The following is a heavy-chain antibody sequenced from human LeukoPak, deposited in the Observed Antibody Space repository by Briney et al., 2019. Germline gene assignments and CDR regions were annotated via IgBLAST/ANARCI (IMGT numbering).Heavy chain of an antibody. D-gene: IGHD3-22*01. J-gene: IGHJ4*02. CDR1: GYIFTSYY. V-gene: IGHV1-46*01. CDR2: IDPRGGST. Sequence: ASVKVSCXASGYIFTSYYIHWVRRALGQGLEWMAIIDPRGGSTTNAQKFQGSVTMTRDTSTNTVYMELSSLRSEDTAVYYCARGGPVGNYDSSAYYLHWGQGTLVTVSS. CDR3: ARGGPVGNYDSSAYYLH.